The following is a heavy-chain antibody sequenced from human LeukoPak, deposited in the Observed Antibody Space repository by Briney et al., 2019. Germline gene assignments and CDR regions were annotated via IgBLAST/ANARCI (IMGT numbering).Heavy chain of an antibody. Sequence: ASVKVSCKASGYTFTSYGISWVRQAPGQGLEWMGGIIPIFGTANYAQKFQGRVTITADKSTSTAYMELSSLRSEDTAVYYCARDQEGRDGYNYLDYWGQGTLVTVSS. V-gene: IGHV1-69*06. CDR2: IIPIFGTA. J-gene: IGHJ4*02. D-gene: IGHD5-24*01. CDR3: ARDQEGRDGYNYLDY. CDR1: GYTFTSYG.